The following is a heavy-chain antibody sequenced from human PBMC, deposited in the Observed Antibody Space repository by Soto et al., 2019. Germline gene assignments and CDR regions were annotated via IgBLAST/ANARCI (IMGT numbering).Heavy chain of an antibody. D-gene: IGHD6-13*01. CDR1: GFVYSQYA. J-gene: IGHJ2*01. CDR3: VRGIPSQYSSTWLYWHFDL. V-gene: IGHV3-33*01. CDR2: IWNDGSQK. Sequence: VQLVESGGGVVQPGRSLRLSCEASGFVYSQYAMHWVRQAPGKGPEWVALIWNDGSQKNYVDSVKGRFTISRDNSKNTLNLQKNSLRADDTAMYFCVRGIPSQYSSTWLYWHFDLWGPGTLVTVSS.